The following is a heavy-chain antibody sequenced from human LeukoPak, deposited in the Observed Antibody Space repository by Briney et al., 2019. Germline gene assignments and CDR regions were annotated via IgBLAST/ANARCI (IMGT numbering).Heavy chain of an antibody. J-gene: IGHJ4*02. CDR3: AAGATHDYFDY. CDR2: IYYSGST. CDR1: GGSISTYS. Sequence: SETLSLTCTVSGGSISTYSWSWIRQPPGKGLEWIGYIYYSGSTDYNPSLKSRVTISVDTSKNQFSLKLSSVTAADTAVYYCAAGATHDYFDYWGQGTLVTVSS. D-gene: IGHD1-26*01. V-gene: IGHV4-59*08.